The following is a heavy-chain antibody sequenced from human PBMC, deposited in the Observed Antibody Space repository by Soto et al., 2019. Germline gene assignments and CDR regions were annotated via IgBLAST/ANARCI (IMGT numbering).Heavy chain of an antibody. J-gene: IGHJ3*02. Sequence: GGSLRLSCAASGFTFTTYAMHWVRQAPGKGLDWVAVIYYDGTNKYYADSVKGRFTISRDNSKNTLYLQMNSLRAEDTAVYFCARDPSRYYYGSGSSSRNAFDIWGQGTMVTVS. CDR3: ARDPSRYYYGSGSSSRNAFDI. CDR2: IYYDGTNK. CDR1: GFTFTTYA. V-gene: IGHV3-33*01. D-gene: IGHD3-10*01.